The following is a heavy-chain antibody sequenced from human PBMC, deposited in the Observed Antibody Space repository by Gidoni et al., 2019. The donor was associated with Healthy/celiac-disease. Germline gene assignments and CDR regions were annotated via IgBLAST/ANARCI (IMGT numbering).Heavy chain of an antibody. Sequence: QITLKESGPALVKHTHTLALTCTFPGCSRRPRGMRVSWIRQPPGEAREWISRIDWDDDKFYRTSLKTRLTISKDNSKNQVVLTMTNMDPVDTATYDCERDSIAARRDWGLDYWGQGTLVTGSS. CDR2: IDWDDDK. CDR1: GCSRRPRGMR. D-gene: IGHD6-6*01. V-gene: IGHV2-70*04. J-gene: IGHJ4*02. CDR3: ERDSIAARRDWGLDY.